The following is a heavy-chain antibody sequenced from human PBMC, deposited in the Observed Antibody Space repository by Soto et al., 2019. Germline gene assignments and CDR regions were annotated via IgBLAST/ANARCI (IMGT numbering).Heavy chain of an antibody. CDR1: GYTLTELS. V-gene: IGHV1-24*01. CDR2: FDPADGEK. Sequence: ASVKVSCKLSGYTLTELSMPWVRQAPGKGLEWMGGFDPADGEKIYVQKFQGRLNMTEDTPADTAYMELSSLRSEDTAVYYCATGLGWRSFDYWAQGTKVTVSS. CDR3: ATGLGWRSFDY. D-gene: IGHD3-16*01. J-gene: IGHJ4*02.